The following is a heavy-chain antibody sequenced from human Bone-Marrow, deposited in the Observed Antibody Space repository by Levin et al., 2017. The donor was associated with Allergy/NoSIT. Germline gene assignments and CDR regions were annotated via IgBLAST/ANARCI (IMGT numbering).Heavy chain of an antibody. J-gene: IGHJ3*02. Sequence: QSGGSLRLSCAASGFTFSRCWMNWVRQAPGRGLEWVANIKEDGSEVYYVDSVRGRFTISRDNAKNTVDLQMNSLRAEDAAVYYCVTTGLFYIGGALLDAFDIWGQGTTVTVSS. D-gene: IGHD6-25*01. CDR3: VTTGLFYIGGALLDAFDI. V-gene: IGHV3-7*02. CDR2: IKEDGSEV. CDR1: GFTFSRCW.